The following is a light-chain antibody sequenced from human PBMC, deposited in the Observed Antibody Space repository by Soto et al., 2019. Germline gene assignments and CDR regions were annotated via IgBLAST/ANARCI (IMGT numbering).Light chain of an antibody. Sequence: EIQMTQSPSSLSAAVADRVTITCLASQSISSYLNWYQQKPGKAPKLLIYAASSLQSGVPSRFSGSGSGTDFTLTISSLQPEDFATYYCQQSYSTLGTFGQGTKVDIK. CDR2: AAS. V-gene: IGKV1-39*01. CDR3: QQSYSTLGT. J-gene: IGKJ1*01. CDR1: QSISSY.